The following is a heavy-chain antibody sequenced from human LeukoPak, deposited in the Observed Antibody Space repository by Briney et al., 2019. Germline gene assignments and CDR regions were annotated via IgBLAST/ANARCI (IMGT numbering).Heavy chain of an antibody. J-gene: IGHJ4*02. D-gene: IGHD2-15*01. V-gene: IGHV3-7*01. Sequence: GGSLRLSCAASGFTLSSYWMSWARQAPGKGLEWVANIKRDGSEKYYVDSVKGRFTISRDNAKNSLYLQMNSLRAEDTAVFYCAREMSGGSCFDYWGQGTLVTVSS. CDR1: GFTLSSYW. CDR3: AREMSGGSCFDY. CDR2: IKRDGSEK.